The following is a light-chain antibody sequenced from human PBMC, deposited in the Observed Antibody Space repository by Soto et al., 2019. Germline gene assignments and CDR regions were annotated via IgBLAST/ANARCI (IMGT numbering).Light chain of an antibody. V-gene: IGLV2-14*01. CDR1: SSDIGGYNS. CDR3: TSYTPIVPLVSV. J-gene: IGLJ1*01. Sequence: QSALTQPASVSGSPGQSITISCTGTSSDIGGYNSVSWYQQHPGRAPRLIIYEVTNRPSGVSKRFSASKSGNTASLTISGLEAEDEADYYCTSYTPIVPLVSVFGPGTKETVL. CDR2: EVT.